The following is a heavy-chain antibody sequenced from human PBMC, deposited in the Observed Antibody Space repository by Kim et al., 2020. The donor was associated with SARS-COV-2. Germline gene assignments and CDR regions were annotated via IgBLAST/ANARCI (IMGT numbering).Heavy chain of an antibody. CDR1: GFTFSSYS. CDR3: ARDADSSGYVAPFDY. Sequence: GGSLRLSCAASGFTFSSYSMNWVRQAPGKGLEWVSSISSSSSYIYYADSVKGRFTISRDNAKNSLYLQMNSLRAEDTAVYYCARDADSSGYVAPFDYWGQGTLVTVSS. D-gene: IGHD3-22*01. V-gene: IGHV3-21*01. J-gene: IGHJ4*02. CDR2: ISSSSSYI.